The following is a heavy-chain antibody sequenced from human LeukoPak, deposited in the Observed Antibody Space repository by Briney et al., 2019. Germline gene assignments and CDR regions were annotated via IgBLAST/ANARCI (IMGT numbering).Heavy chain of an antibody. V-gene: IGHV1-8*01. J-gene: IGHJ4*02. D-gene: IGHD6-19*01. CDR1: GYTFTRYD. CDR3: ARGVDSSGWYYYFDY. Sequence: ASVKVSCKASGYTFTRYDINWVRQATGQGREWMGWMNPNSGNTGYAQKFQGRVTMTRNTSISTAYMELSSLRSEDTAVYYCARGVDSSGWYYYFDYWGPGTLVTVSS. CDR2: MNPNSGNT.